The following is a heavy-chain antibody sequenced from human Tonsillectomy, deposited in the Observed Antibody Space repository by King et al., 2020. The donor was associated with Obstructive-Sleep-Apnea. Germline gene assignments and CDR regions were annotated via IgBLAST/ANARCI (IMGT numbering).Heavy chain of an antibody. D-gene: IGHD1-26*01. J-gene: IGHJ4*02. CDR3: AKDKARRAYFDY. CDR1: GFTFSSYA. V-gene: IGHV3-23*04. CDR2: ISGSGNNT. Sequence: VQLVESGGGLVQPGGSLRLSCAASGFTFSSYAMSWVRQAPGKGLEWGSVISGSGNNTYYADSVKGRFTLYRDNSKNTLYLQMNSLRAKATAVYYCAKDKARRAYFDYWGQGTLVTVSS.